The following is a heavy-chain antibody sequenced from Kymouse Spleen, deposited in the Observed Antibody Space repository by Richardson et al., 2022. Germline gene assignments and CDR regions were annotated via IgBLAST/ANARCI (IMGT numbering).Heavy chain of an antibody. CDR1: GFTFSSYG. CDR3: ARDSSSSGYYYYYGMDV. CDR2: IWYDGSNK. D-gene: IGHD6-6*01. Sequence: QVQLVESGGGVVQPGRSLRLSCAASGFTFSSYGMHWVRQAPGKGLEWVAVIWYDGSNKYYADSVKGRFTISRDNSKNTLYLQMNSLRAEDTAVYYCARDSSSSGYYYYYGMDVWGQGTTVTVSS. J-gene: IGHJ6*02. V-gene: IGHV3-33*01.